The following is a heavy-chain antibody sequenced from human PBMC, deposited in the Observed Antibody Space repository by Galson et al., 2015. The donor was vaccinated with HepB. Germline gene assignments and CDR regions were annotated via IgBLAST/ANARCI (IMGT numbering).Heavy chain of an antibody. V-gene: IGHV4-39*01. CDR1: GGSISSGYSW. D-gene: IGHD3-22*01. Sequence: SETLSLTCTVSGGSISSGYSWWGWIRQPPGKGLEWIGSISNGGSTYYNPSLKSRVAVSVDTSNNQSSLRLSSVTAADTAVYFCARRGRGYLFDFWGQGTLVTVSS. J-gene: IGHJ4*02. CDR3: ARRGRGYLFDF. CDR2: ISNGGST.